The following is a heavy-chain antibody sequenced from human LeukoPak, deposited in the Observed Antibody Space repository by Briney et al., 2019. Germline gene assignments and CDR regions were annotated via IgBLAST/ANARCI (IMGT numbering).Heavy chain of an antibody. D-gene: IGHD4-17*01. CDR1: GVSISSGGYS. V-gene: IGHV4-34*01. CDR2: INHSGST. CDR3: AITTKATDYGDYYYYYYYMDV. J-gene: IGHJ6*03. Sequence: TSETLSLTCAVSGVSISSGGYSWSWIRQPPGKRLEWIGEINHSGSTNYNPSLKSRVTISVDTSKNQFSLKRSSVTAADTAVYYCAITTKATDYGDYYYYYYYMDVWGKGTTVTISS.